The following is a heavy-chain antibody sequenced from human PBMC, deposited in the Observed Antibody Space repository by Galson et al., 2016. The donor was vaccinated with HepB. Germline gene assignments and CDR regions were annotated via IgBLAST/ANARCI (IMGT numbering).Heavy chain of an antibody. Sequence: SETLSLTCTVSGVSVSNYYWSWIRQPPGKGLEWIGYIYYSGSTYYNPSLKSRITISVDTSKNQFSLKLRSVTAADTAVYYCARVCHGCCSSSSCQFDYWGQGTLVTVSS. CDR1: GVSVSNYY. J-gene: IGHJ4*02. D-gene: IGHD2-2*01. V-gene: IGHV4-59*08. CDR3: ARVCHGCCSSSSCQFDY. CDR2: IYYSGST.